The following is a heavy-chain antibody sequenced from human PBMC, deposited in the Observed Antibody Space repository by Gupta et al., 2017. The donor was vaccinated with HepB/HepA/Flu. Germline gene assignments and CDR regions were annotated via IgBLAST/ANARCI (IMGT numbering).Heavy chain of an antibody. D-gene: IGHD3-10*01. Sequence: QLQLVQSGAEVKKHGASVKVSCKDSGYTYTGYYMHWVRQAPGQGLEWMGWINPNSGGTNYAQKFQGRVTMTRDTSISTAYMELSRLRSDDTAVYYCAREYGSGTPDYMDVWGKGTTVTVSS. CDR2: INPNSGGT. CDR1: GYTYTGYY. J-gene: IGHJ6*03. CDR3: AREYGSGTPDYMDV. V-gene: IGHV1-2*02.